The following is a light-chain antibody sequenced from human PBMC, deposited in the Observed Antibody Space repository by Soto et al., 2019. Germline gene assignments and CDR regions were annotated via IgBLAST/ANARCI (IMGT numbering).Light chain of an antibody. V-gene: IGKV1-5*03. Sequence: DIQMTQSPSTLSASVGDRVTITCRASQSISTWLAWYQQKPGKAPKPLINNASSLESGVPSRFSGSGSGTEFTLTISSLQPDDFATYYCQQYHSFSRTFGPGTKVEIK. CDR2: NAS. J-gene: IGKJ1*01. CDR1: QSISTW. CDR3: QQYHSFSRT.